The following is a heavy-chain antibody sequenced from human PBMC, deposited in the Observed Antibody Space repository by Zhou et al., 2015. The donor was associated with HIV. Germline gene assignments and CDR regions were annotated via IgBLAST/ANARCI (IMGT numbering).Heavy chain of an antibody. V-gene: IGHV3-30*03. CDR2: ISYDGSNK. D-gene: IGHD3-10*01. CDR3: ARDNRVLWFGDSSYYFDY. CDR1: GFIFRTYG. J-gene: IGHJ4*02. Sequence: QVQLVESGGGVVQPGTSLRLSCAASGFIFRTYGMHWLRQVPGEGLEWVAVISYDGSNKYYADSVKGRFTISRDNSKKTLYLQMNSLRAEDTAVYYCARDNRVLWFGDSSYYFDYWGREPWSPSP.